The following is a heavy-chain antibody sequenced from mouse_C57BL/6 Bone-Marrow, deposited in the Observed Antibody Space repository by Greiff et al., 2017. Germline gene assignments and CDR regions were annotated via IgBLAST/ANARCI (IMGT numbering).Heavy chain of an antibody. CDR3: ARGDWHYYSGSHWYFDV. J-gene: IGHJ1*03. CDR1: GYTFTSYW. V-gene: IGHV1-69*01. D-gene: IGHD1-1*01. CDR2: IDPSDSYT. Sequence: VQLQQPGAELVMPGASVKLSCKASGYTFTSYWMHWVKQRPGQGLEWIGEIDPSDSYTNYNQKFKGKSTLTVDKSSSTAYMQLSSLTSEDSAVYYCARGDWHYYSGSHWYFDVWGTGTTVTVSS.